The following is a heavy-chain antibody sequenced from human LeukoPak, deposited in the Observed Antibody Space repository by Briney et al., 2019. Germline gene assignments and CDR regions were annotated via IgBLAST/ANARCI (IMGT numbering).Heavy chain of an antibody. Sequence: GGSPRLSCAASGFTLSSYSMNWVRPAPGKGLEWVSYINRSGGTIYYADSVKGRFTISRDSAKNSLYLQMNSLRAEDTAVYYCARDLHRSQYNAHEGHWGQGTLVTVSS. CDR2: INRSGGTI. J-gene: IGHJ4*02. V-gene: IGHV3-48*01. D-gene: IGHD5-12*01. CDR1: GFTLSSYS. CDR3: ARDLHRSQYNAHEGH.